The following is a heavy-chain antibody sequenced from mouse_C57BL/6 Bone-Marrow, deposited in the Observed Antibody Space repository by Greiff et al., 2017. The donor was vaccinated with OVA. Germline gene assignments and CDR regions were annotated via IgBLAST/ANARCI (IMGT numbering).Heavy chain of an antibody. CDR2: IDPENGDT. J-gene: IGHJ3*01. D-gene: IGHD2-3*01. CDR1: GFNITDYY. CDR3: TTYYDGYYVGFAY. Sequence: VQLQQSGAELVRPGASVKLSCTASGFNITDYYMHWVKQRPEQGLEWIGWIDPENGDTEYASKFQGKATITADTSSNTAYLQLSSLTSEDTAVYYCTTYYDGYYVGFAYWGQGTLVTVSA. V-gene: IGHV14-4*01.